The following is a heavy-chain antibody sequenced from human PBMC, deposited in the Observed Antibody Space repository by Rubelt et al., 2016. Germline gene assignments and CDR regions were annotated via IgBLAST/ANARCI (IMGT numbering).Heavy chain of an antibody. V-gene: IGHV4-39*07. CDR3: VRGGLGCGGDCGGAFDI. Sequence: GLACIGSVSYSGTTKYSPSLKSRVTISVDRSKNQFSLKLSSVTAADTAVYYCVRGGLGCGGDCGGAFDIWGQGTLVTVSS. D-gene: IGHD2-21*02. CDR2: VSYSGTT. J-gene: IGHJ3*02.